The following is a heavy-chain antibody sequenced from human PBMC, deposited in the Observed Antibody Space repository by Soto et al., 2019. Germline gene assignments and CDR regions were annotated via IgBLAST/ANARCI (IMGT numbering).Heavy chain of an antibody. CDR2: IYYSGST. Sequence: SETLSLTCPVSGGTISSYYWSWIRQPPGKGLEWIGYIYYSGSTNYNPSLKSRVTISVDTSKNQFSLKLSSVTAADTAVYYCARRYYDGVSYHPVGFDYWGQGTQVTVSS. J-gene: IGHJ4*02. CDR1: GGTISSYY. D-gene: IGHD3-22*01. V-gene: IGHV4-59*01. CDR3: ARRYYDGVSYHPVGFDY.